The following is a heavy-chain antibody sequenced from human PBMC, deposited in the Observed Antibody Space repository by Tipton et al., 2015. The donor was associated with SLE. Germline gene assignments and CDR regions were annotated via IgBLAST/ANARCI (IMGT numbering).Heavy chain of an antibody. D-gene: IGHD3-22*01. CDR2: INYSGST. V-gene: IGHV4-39*07. CDR1: GGFISSGTY. CDR3: ARDEYRYDTTGYHLLGHFDF. J-gene: IGHJ4*02. Sequence: TLSLTCTVSGGFISSGTYWGWIRQPPGKGLEWIGSINYSGSTYYKSSLKSRVTMSVDTSKNQFSLNLSSVTAADTAVYYCARDEYRYDTTGYHLLGHFDFWGQGTLVTVSS.